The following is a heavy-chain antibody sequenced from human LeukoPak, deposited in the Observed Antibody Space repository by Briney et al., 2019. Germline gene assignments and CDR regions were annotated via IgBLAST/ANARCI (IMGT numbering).Heavy chain of an antibody. D-gene: IGHD2-15*01. CDR3: TRVSCSGASCSDY. CDR2: ISATTGYI. J-gene: IGHJ4*02. CDR1: GFLFSSYS. V-gene: IGHV3-21*01. Sequence: PGGSLRLSCAASGFLFSSYSMNWVRQAPGKGLEWVSSISATTGYIFYADSVKGRFTISRDNTKNSVYLQMNSLRAEDAAVYYCTRVSCSGASCSDYWGQGTLVTVSS.